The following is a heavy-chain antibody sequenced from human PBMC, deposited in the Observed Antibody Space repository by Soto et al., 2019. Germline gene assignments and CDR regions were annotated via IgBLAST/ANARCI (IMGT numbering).Heavy chain of an antibody. CDR2: ISYDGSNK. CDR1: GFTFSSYA. D-gene: IGHD2-2*01. V-gene: IGHV3-30-3*01. Sequence: QVQLVESGGGVVQPGRSLRLSCAASGFTFSSYAMHWVRQAPGKGLEWVAVISYDGSNKYYADSVKGRFTISRDNSKNTLYLQMNRLRAEDTAVYYCARAFEMVPAAYYYGMDVWGQGTTVTVSS. J-gene: IGHJ6*02. CDR3: ARAFEMVPAAYYYGMDV.